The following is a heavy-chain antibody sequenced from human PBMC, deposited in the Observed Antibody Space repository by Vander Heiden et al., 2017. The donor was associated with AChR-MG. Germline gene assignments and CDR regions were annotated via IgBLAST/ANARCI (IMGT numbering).Heavy chain of an antibody. J-gene: IGHJ6*04. CDR3: TTGVGRESKLDV. D-gene: IGHD1-26*01. CDR1: GLTFKNAW. V-gene: IGHV3-15*01. CDR2: IKSKTDGETR. Sequence: EVQLVESGGGLVNPGGSLRLSCAVSGLTFKNAWMSWVRQAPGKGLEWVARIKSKTDGETREYPAPVSGRFTISRDDSKNTLYLQMNILETEDSAIYYCTTGVGRESKLDVWGKGTTVTVSS.